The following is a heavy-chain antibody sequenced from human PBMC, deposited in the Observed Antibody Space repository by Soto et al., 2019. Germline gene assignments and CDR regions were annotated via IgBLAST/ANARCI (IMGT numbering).Heavy chain of an antibody. CDR1: GFPFHDYA. V-gene: IGHV3-9*01. J-gene: IGHJ4*02. CDR3: AKAAYYAILTSYHSPPDY. D-gene: IGHD3-9*01. Sequence: EVQLVESGGGLVQPGRSLRLSCTASGFPFHDYAMHWVRQAPGKGLEWVSGINWSSGSIGYADSVKGRCTISRDNARNSLYLQMNSLRVADTGLYYCAKAAYYAILTSYHSPPDYWCQGTLVTVSS. CDR2: INWSSGSI.